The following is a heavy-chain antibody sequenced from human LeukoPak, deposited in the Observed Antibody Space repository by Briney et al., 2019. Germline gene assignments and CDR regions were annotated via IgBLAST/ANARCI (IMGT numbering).Heavy chain of an antibody. D-gene: IGHD3-22*01. CDR1: GGSIRSYY. V-gene: IGHV4-4*07. CDR2: IYTSGST. J-gene: IGHJ3*02. Sequence: SETLSLTCSVSGGSIRSYYWSWIRQPAGKALEWIGRIYTSGSTNYNPSLKSRVTMSIDRSKNEFSLKLSSVTAADTAVYYCARDQGSSGYYYAFDIWGQGTMVTVSS. CDR3: ARDQGSSGYYYAFDI.